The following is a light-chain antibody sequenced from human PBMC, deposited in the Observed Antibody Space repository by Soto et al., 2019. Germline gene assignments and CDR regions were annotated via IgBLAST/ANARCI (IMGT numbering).Light chain of an antibody. J-gene: IGKJ1*01. V-gene: IGKV1-39*01. Sequence: DIQMTQSPSSLSASVEDRVIITCRASQSISNHLNWYQQEPGKAPKLLIFAAPSLQSGVPSRFSGSRSGPDFTLTISSLQPEDFATYYCQQSYSSPPTFGQGTKWIS. CDR2: AAP. CDR3: QQSYSSPPT. CDR1: QSISNH.